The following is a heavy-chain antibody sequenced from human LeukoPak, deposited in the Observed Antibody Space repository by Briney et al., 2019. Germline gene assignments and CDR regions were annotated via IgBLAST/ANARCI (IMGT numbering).Heavy chain of an antibody. CDR2: IYPGDSDT. V-gene: IGHV5-51*01. D-gene: IGHD3-22*01. J-gene: IGHJ3*02. CDR3: ARQTGYYYDSSGIRYDAFDI. Sequence: GESLKISCKGSGYGFTSYWIGWVRQMPGKGLEWMGIIYPGDSDTRYSPSFQGQVTISADKSISTAYLQWSSLKASDTAMYYCARQTGYYYDSSGIRYDAFDIWGQGTMVTVSS. CDR1: GYGFTSYW.